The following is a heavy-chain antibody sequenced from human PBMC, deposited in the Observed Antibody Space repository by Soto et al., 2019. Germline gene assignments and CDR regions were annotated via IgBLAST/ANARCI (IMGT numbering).Heavy chain of an antibody. CDR2: IWYDGSNE. V-gene: IGHV3-33*01. CDR3: ARGGSSGWQPYYFDY. J-gene: IGHJ4*02. D-gene: IGHD6-19*01. CDR1: GFTFSSYG. Sequence: QVQLVESGGGVVQPGRSLRLSCAVSGFTFSSYGMHWVRQAPGKGLEWVAVIWYDGSNEYHADSVKGRFTISRDNSKNTLYLQMNSLRAEDTAVYYCARGGSSGWQPYYFDYWGQGTLVTVSS.